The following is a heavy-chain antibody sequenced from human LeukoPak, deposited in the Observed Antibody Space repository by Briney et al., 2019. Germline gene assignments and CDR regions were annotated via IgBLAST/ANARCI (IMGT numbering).Heavy chain of an antibody. Sequence: EASVKVSCKAAGYTFTSYDINWVRQATGQGLEWMGWMNPNSGNTGYAQKFQGRVTITRNTSISTAYMELSILRSEDTAVYYCARDGGSWPGWFDPWGQGTLVTVSS. D-gene: IGHD2-15*01. CDR2: MNPNSGNT. CDR1: GYTFTSYD. CDR3: ARDGGSWPGWFDP. V-gene: IGHV1-8*03. J-gene: IGHJ5*02.